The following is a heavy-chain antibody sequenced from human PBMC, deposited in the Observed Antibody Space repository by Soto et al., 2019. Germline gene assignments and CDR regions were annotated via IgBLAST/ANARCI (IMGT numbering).Heavy chain of an antibody. V-gene: IGHV3-30*18. CDR3: AKVPYSSSLEYFQH. J-gene: IGHJ1*01. D-gene: IGHD6-13*01. CDR2: ISYDGSNK. CDR1: GFTFSSYG. Sequence: GGSLRLSCAASGFTFSSYGMHWVRQAPGKGLEWVAVISYDGSNKYYADSVKGRFTISRDNSKNTLYLQMNSLRAEDTAVYYCAKVPYSSSLEYFQHWGQGTLVTVSS.